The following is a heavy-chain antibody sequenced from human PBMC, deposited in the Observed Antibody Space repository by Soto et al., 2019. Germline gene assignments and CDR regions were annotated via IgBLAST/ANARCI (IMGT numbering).Heavy chain of an antibody. J-gene: IGHJ3*01. CDR1: GYTFTRNW. D-gene: IGHD2-21*02. V-gene: IGHV5-51*01. CDR3: ATPGGRDFNAFDV. Sequence: PGESLKSSGKGSGYTFTRNWIGWVRQMPGKGLEWMGIIFPIDSDTRYSPSSQGQVTISADNSISTAYLQWSSLKASDTAIYYCATPGGRDFNAFDVWGQGTMVTV. CDR2: IFPIDSDT.